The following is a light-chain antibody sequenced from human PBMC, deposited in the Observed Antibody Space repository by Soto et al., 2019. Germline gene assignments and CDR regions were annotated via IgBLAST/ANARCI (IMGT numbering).Light chain of an antibody. CDR1: QSVASNA. CDR3: HQYGSSPGT. V-gene: IGKV3-20*01. Sequence: DIGLTQSPGTLSLSPGERATLSCRASQSVASNALAWYQQKGGQAPRLLINDASSRATGIPDRFSGSGSGTDFTLTISRLEPEDFALYYCHQYGSSPGTFGQGTRVEIK. CDR2: DAS. J-gene: IGKJ5*01.